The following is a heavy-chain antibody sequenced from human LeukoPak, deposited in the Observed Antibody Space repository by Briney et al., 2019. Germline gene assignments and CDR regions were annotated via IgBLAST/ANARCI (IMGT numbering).Heavy chain of an antibody. V-gene: IGHV3-30*04. J-gene: IGHJ5*02. CDR1: GFTFSSYA. CDR2: ISYDGSNK. D-gene: IGHD2-8*02. Sequence: GALRLSCAASGFTFSSYAMHWVRQAPGKGLEWVAVISYDGSNKYYADSVKGRFTISRDNSKNTLYLQMNSLRAEDTAVYYCARVMYELDPWGQGTLVTVSS. CDR3: ARVMYELDP.